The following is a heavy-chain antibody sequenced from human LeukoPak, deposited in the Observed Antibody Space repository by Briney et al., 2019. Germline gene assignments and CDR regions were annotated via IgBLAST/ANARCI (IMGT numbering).Heavy chain of an antibody. CDR2: ISGNGATK. CDR1: GFTFSSYS. CDR3: ARDRPRYFEY. V-gene: IGHV3-48*01. Sequence: GGSLRLSCAASGFTFSSYSMTWVRQAPGKGLGWISYISGNGATKYYTDSVKGRFTVSRDNAQNSLYLQMNGLRVEDTAVYYCARDRPRYFEYWGLGTLVTVSS. J-gene: IGHJ4*02.